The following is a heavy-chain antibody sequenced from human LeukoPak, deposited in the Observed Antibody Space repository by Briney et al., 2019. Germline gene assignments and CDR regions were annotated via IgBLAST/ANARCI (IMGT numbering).Heavy chain of an antibody. D-gene: IGHD3-3*01. V-gene: IGHV4-59*02. J-gene: IGHJ4*02. CDR2: ISHSGNT. Sequence: SETLSLTCTVSGGAVNTYNRSWIRQTPRKGLEWIGYISHSGNTDYAPSPTSRVTMSLDTSKNQFAQKLSSVTDADTALYYCARGFCSDEICQVFTQGGQGTRVTVSS. CDR3: ARGFCSDEICQVFTQ. CDR1: GGAVNTYN.